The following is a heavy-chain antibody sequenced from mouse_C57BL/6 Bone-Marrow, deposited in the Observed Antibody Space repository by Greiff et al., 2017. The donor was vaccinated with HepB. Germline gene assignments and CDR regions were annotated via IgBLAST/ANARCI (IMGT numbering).Heavy chain of an antibody. V-gene: IGHV5-6*01. D-gene: IGHD2-2*01. CDR2: ISSGGSYT. CDR3: ARRGLYGYPFAY. J-gene: IGHJ3*01. CDR1: GFTFSSYG. Sequence: EVQVVESGGDLVKPGGSLKLSCAASGFTFSSYGMSWVRQTPDKRLEWVATISSGGSYTYYPDSVKGRFTISRDNAKNTLYLQMSSLKSEDTAMYYCARRGLYGYPFAYWGQGTLVTVSA.